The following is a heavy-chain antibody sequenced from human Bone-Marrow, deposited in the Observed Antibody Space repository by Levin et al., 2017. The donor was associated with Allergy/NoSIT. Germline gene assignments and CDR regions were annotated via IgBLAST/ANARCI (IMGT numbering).Heavy chain of an antibody. V-gene: IGHV1-2*02. J-gene: IGHJ6*02. Sequence: PGESLKISCKTSGYTFTEYYLHWVRQAPGQGLEWMGWINPNSGGTKYAQKFQGRVTMTRDTSISTAYMELSSLRSDDTAVYYCARRLGGAGDYNYGMDVWGQGSTVTVSS. CDR1: GYTFTEYY. CDR3: ARRLGGAGDYNYGMDV. CDR2: INPNSGGT. D-gene: IGHD6-13*01.